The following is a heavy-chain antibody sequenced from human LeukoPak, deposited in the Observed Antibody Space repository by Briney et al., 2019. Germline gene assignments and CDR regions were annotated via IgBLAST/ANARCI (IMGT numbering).Heavy chain of an antibody. Sequence: GGSLRLSCAASGFTFSSYSMNWVRQAPGKGLEWVSYISSSSSTIYYADSVKGRFTISRDNAKNSLYLQMNSLRAEDTAVYYCASEDSSGWHNWFDPWGQGTLVSVSS. J-gene: IGHJ5*02. D-gene: IGHD6-19*01. CDR2: ISSSSSTI. CDR3: ASEDSSGWHNWFDP. V-gene: IGHV3-48*01. CDR1: GFTFSSYS.